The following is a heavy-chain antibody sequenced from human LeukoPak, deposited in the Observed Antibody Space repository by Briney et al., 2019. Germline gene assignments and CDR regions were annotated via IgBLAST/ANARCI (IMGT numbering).Heavy chain of an antibody. V-gene: IGHV4-61*01. J-gene: IGHJ6*04. Sequence: SETLSLTCTVSGDSVSSGSYYWSWLRQPPGKGLEWIGYIYYSGSTNYNPSLKSRVTISVDTSKNQFSLKLSSVTAADTAVYYCATTRRGVTMVGSYYYGMDVWGKETTVTVSS. CDR1: GDSVSSGSYY. CDR3: ATTRRGVTMVGSYYYGMDV. D-gene: IGHD3-10*02. CDR2: IYYSGST.